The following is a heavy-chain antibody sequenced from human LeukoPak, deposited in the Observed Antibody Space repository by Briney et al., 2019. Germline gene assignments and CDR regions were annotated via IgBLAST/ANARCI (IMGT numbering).Heavy chain of an antibody. CDR2: VYHSGST. V-gene: IGHV4-59*08. CDR1: GGSMSSSY. CDR3: ARYCSSTSCFLDAFDI. Sequence: SETLYLTCTVSGGSMSSSYWSWIRQSPGKGLGWIGYVYHSGSTNYSPSLKSRVTISVDTSKNQFSLKLSSVTAADTAVYYCARYCSSTSCFLDAFDIWGQGTMVTVSS. D-gene: IGHD2-2*01. J-gene: IGHJ3*02.